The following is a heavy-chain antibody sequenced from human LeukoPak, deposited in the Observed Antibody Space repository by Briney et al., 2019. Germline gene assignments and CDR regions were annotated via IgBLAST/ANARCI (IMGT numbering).Heavy chain of an antibody. V-gene: IGHV3-15*01. CDR1: GFTFSNAW. CDR3: TTDYGDYDGPFFDY. D-gene: IGHD4-17*01. Sequence: PGGSLRLSCAASGFTFSNAWMSWVRQAPGKGLEWVGRIKSKTDGGTTDYAAPVKGRFTISRDDSKNTLYLQMNSLKTEDTAVYYCTTDYGDYDGPFFDYWGQGTLVTVSS. J-gene: IGHJ4*02. CDR2: IKSKTDGGTT.